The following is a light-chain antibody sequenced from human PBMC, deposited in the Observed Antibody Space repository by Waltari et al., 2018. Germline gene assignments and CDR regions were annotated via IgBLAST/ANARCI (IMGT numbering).Light chain of an antibody. V-gene: IGKV3-15*01. CDR2: GAS. CDR3: QQYSKRPLT. J-gene: IGKJ4*01. CDR1: QGVSAN. Sequence: DIVMTQSPATLSVSPGERATLSCRASQGVSANLAWYQQKPGQTPRLLIYGASTRATGTPASSSGSGSGTESTLPITAPQSEDFAVYSCQQYSKRPLTFGGGTKVEIK.